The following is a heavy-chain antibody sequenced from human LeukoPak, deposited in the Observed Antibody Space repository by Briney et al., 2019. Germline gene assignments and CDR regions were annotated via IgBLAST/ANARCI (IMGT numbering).Heavy chain of an antibody. CDR3: ARAMPHDNWFDP. CDR2: INGDASNT. D-gene: IGHD2-2*01. J-gene: IGHJ5*02. Sequence: GGSLRLSCAASGLTFNSYWMHWVRQVAGKGLVWVARINGDASNTTYADSVKGRFTISRDNAKNTLYLQMNSLRVGDTAVYYCARAMPHDNWFDPWGQGSLVTVSS. V-gene: IGHV3-74*03. CDR1: GLTFNSYW.